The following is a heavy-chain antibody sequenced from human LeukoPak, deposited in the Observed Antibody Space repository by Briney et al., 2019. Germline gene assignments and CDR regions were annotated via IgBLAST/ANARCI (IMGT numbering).Heavy chain of an antibody. CDR1: GVMFPSYW. J-gene: IGHJ4*02. CDR2: IKQDGSEK. CDR3: ARRHHFGFLDS. Sequence: PGGSLRLSCAASGVMFPSYWMTWVRRAPGKGLEWGANIKQDGSEKYYVDSVKGRFTISRDNAKNSVYLQMNSLRAEDTAVYYCARRHHFGFLDSWGQGTLVTVSS. V-gene: IGHV3-7*04. D-gene: IGHD3-10*01.